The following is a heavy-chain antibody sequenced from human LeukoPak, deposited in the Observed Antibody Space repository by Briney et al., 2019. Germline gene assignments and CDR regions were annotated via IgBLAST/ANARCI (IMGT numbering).Heavy chain of an antibody. V-gene: IGHV3-30*18. Sequence: GGSLRLSCAASGFTFSTYGMHWVRQAPGKGLEWVSVISYDGSNKYYADSVKGRFTISRDNSKNTLYLQMNSLRAEDTAVYYCAKAKSGYCSGGSCFDSWGQGTLVTVSS. CDR1: GFTFSTYG. CDR2: ISYDGSNK. CDR3: AKAKSGYCSGGSCFDS. J-gene: IGHJ4*02. D-gene: IGHD2-15*01.